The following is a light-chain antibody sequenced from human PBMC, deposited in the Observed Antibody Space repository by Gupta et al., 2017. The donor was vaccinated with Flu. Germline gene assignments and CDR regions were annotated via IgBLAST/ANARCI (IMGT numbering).Light chain of an antibody. Sequence: STGTVTSDLYCYWFQQKPGQAPRTLIYDTRNRHFWTPARFSGSLLGGKAALTLSGAQPEDEATYYCLLSYHGVGVFGGGTTLTVL. CDR2: DTR. CDR1: TGTVTSDLY. CDR3: LLSYHGVGV. V-gene: IGLV7-46*01. J-gene: IGLJ3*02.